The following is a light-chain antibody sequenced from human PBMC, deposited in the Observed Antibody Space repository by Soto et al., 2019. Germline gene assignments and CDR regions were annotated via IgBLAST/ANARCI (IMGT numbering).Light chain of an antibody. CDR2: SNN. CDR3: AAWDDSLNGFYV. J-gene: IGLJ1*01. Sequence: SVLTQPPSASGTPGQRVNISCSGSSSNIGSNAVNWYQQLPGTAPKLLIYSNNQRPSGVPDRFSGSKSGTSASLAISGLQSEDEADYYCAAWDDSLNGFYVFGTGTKSPS. CDR1: SSNIGSNA. V-gene: IGLV1-44*01.